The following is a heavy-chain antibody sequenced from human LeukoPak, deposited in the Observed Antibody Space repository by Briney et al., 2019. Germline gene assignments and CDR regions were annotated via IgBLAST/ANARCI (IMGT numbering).Heavy chain of an antibody. CDR2: IYYSGST. CDR1: GGSISSGDYY. V-gene: IGHV4-30-4*08. CDR3: ARDGAVVPAANDAFDI. D-gene: IGHD2-2*01. Sequence: KASETLSLTCTVSGGSISSGDYYWSWIRQPPGKGLEWIGYIYYSGSTYYNPSLKSRVTISVDTSKNQFSLKLSSVTAADTAVYYCARDGAVVPAANDAFDIWGQGTMVTFSS. J-gene: IGHJ3*02.